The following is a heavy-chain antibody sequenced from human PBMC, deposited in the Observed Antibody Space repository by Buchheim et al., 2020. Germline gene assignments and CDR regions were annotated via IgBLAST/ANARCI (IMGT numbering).Heavy chain of an antibody. CDR3: ARSGWYRINWFDP. V-gene: IGHV4-34*01. Sequence: QVQLQQWGAGLLKPSETLSLTCAVYGGSFSGYYWSWIRQPPGKGLEWIGEINHSGSTNYNPSLKSRVTISVDTSNNQFSLKLSSVTAADTAVYYCARSGWYRINWFDPWGQGTL. CDR2: INHSGST. D-gene: IGHD6-19*01. CDR1: GGSFSGYY. J-gene: IGHJ5*02.